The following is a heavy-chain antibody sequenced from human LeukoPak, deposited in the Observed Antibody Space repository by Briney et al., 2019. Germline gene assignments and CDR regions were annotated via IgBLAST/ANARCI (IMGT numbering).Heavy chain of an antibody. CDR1: GGSISSYY. V-gene: IGHV4-59*01. Sequence: SETLSLTCTVSGGSISSYYWSWIRQPPGKGLEWIGYIYYSGSTNYNPSLKSRVTISVDTSKNQFSLKLSSVTAADTAVYYCARIGQLAAGIYFDYWGRGTLVTVSS. J-gene: IGHJ4*02. D-gene: IGHD6-13*01. CDR2: IYYSGST. CDR3: ARIGQLAAGIYFDY.